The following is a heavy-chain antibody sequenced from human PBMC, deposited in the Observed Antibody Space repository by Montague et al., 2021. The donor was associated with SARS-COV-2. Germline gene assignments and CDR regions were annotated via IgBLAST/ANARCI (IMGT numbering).Heavy chain of an antibody. D-gene: IGHD2/OR15-2a*01. CDR3: AKLSNSGPTFFDS. CDR2: VSGSGADT. V-gene: IGHV3-23*01. CDR1: GFTFSSYA. Sequence: SLRLSCAASGFTFSSYAMSWVRQPPGKGLEWVSGVSGSGADTYYADSVKGRFTISRDNSKNTVFLQMSSLRAEDTAVFYCAKLSNSGPTFFDSWGQGTLVTGSS. J-gene: IGHJ5*01.